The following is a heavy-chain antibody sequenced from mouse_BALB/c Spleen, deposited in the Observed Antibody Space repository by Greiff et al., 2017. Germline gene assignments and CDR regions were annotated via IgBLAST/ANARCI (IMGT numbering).Heavy chain of an antibody. Sequence: ELVKPGASVKLSCKASGYTFTSYWINWIKQRPGQGLEWIGRIAPGSGSTYYNEMFKGKATLTVDTSSSTAYIQLSSLPSEDSAVYFCARYLALYAMDYWGQGTSVTVSS. CDR1: GYTFTSYW. D-gene: IGHD5-1*01. V-gene: IGHV1S41*01. CDR3: ARYLALYAMDY. CDR2: IAPGSGST. J-gene: IGHJ4*01.